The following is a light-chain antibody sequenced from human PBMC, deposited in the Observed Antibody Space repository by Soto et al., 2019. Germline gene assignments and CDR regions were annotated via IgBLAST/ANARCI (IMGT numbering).Light chain of an antibody. CDR2: GAS. V-gene: IGKV3-20*01. Sequence: EIVLTQSPGTLSLSPGERATLSCRASQSVSSSFLAWYQQKPGQAPRLLISGASSRATGIPDRFSGSGSGTDVTLTISRMEPEDLAEYYCQQYDTSPWTFGQVTKVEIK. J-gene: IGKJ1*01. CDR3: QQYDTSPWT. CDR1: QSVSSSF.